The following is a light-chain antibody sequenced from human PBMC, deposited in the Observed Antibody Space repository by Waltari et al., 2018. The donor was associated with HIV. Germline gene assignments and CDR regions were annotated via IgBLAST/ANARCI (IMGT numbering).Light chain of an antibody. Sequence: EIVLTQSPATLSVSPGERATLSCRASQSVSSNLAWYQQKVGQAPRLLISGASTRATGIPSRFSGSGSGTEFILIISSLQSEDFAVYYWQQYNNWPPSFGQGTRLEIK. CDR1: QSVSSN. V-gene: IGKV3-15*01. CDR3: QQYNNWPPS. CDR2: GAS. J-gene: IGKJ5*01.